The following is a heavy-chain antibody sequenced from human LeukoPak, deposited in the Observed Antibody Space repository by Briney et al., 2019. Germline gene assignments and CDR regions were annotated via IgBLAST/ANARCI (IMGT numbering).Heavy chain of an antibody. V-gene: IGHV1-69-2*01. Sequence: ASVKVSCKVSGYTFTDYYMHWVQQAPGIGLEWMGLVDPEDGETIYAEKFQGRVTITADTSTDTAYMELSSLRSEDTAVYYCATLPLYCSSTSCYIRDYWGQGTLVTVSS. CDR3: ATLPLYCSSTSCYIRDY. CDR1: GYTFTDYY. CDR2: VDPEDGET. D-gene: IGHD2-2*02. J-gene: IGHJ4*02.